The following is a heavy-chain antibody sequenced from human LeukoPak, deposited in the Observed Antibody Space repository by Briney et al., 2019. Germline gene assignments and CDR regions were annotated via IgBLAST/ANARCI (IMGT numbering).Heavy chain of an antibody. CDR1: QYSITDGYS. D-gene: IGHD3-3*01. J-gene: IGHJ4*02. V-gene: IGHV4-38-2*02. Sequence: PSETLSLTCSVSQYSITDGYSWAWLRQPPGKGLQWISSITHKGDTYYNPSLESRLTVSRDTSKNQYFLKLNSVTAADTATYYCATFWSGVGWENWGQGTLVTVYS. CDR3: ATFWSGVGWEN. CDR2: ITHKGDT.